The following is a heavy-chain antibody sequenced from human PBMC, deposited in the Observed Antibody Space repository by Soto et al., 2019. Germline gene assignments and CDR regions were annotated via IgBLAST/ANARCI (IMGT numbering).Heavy chain of an antibody. D-gene: IGHD2-2*02. J-gene: IGHJ2*01. V-gene: IGHV4-34*01. CDR3: ARGYRYFDL. CDR1: GGSFSGYY. Sequence: SETLSLTCAVYGGSFSGYYWNWIRQPPGKGLEWIGEINHSRSTKYNPSLKSRVTISVDTSKNQFSLKLSSVTAADTAVYYCARGYRYFDLWGRGTLVTVSS. CDR2: INHSRST.